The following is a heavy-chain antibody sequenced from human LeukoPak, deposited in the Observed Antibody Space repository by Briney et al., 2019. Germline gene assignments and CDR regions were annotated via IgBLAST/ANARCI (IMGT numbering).Heavy chain of an antibody. V-gene: IGHV4-34*01. CDR3: ARGELQYSSGRYAVRVLDY. Sequence: PSETLSLTCAVYGGSFSGYYWSWIRQPPGKWLEWIGEINHSGSTNYNPSLKSRVTISVDTSKNQFSLKMSSVTAADTAVYYCARGELQYSSGRYAVRVLDYWGQGTLVIVSS. D-gene: IGHD6-19*01. J-gene: IGHJ4*02. CDR2: INHSGST. CDR1: GGSFSGYY.